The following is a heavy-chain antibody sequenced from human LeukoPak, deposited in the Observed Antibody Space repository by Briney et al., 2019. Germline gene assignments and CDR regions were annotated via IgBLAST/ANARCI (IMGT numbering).Heavy chain of an antibody. Sequence: PSETLSLTCTVSGGSISSGSYYWGWIRQPPGKGLEWIGRIYTSGSTNYNPSLKSRVTISVDTSKNQFSLKLSSVTAADTAVYYCARGLPNYSYYYYYMDVWGKGTTVTISS. V-gene: IGHV4-61*02. CDR3: ARGLPNYSYYYYYMDV. CDR2: IYTSGST. D-gene: IGHD4/OR15-4a*01. CDR1: GGSISSGSYY. J-gene: IGHJ6*03.